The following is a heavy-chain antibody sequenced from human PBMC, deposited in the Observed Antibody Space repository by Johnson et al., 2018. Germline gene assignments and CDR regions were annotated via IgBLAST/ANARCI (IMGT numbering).Heavy chain of an antibody. CDR2: MSFGESNK. J-gene: IGHJ1*01. CDR1: GFTFSDYA. D-gene: IGHD3-22*01. CDR3: ARDFYDSSGYPRYLQH. Sequence: VQLVESGGGVVQPVGSLRLSCVASGFTFSDYAMHWVRQAPGKGLEWVAVMSFGESNKYYADSVKGRFTISRDNSMDTLYLQIHSLIPEDTAVYFCARDFYDSSGYPRYLQHWGQGTLVTVSS. V-gene: IGHV3-30*03.